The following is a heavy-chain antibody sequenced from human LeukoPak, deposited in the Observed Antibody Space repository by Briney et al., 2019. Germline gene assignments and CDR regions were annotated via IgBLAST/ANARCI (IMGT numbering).Heavy chain of an antibody. CDR3: ARVPQDTAMALSFDY. D-gene: IGHD5-18*01. V-gene: IGHV1-18*01. J-gene: IGHJ4*02. CDR2: ISAYNGNT. CDR1: GYTFTSYG. Sequence: ASVKVSCKASGYTFTSYGISWVRQAPGQGLEWMGWISAYNGNTNYAQKLQGRVTMTTDTSTSTAYMELRSLRSDDTAVYYCARVPQDTAMALSFDYWGQGTLVTGSP.